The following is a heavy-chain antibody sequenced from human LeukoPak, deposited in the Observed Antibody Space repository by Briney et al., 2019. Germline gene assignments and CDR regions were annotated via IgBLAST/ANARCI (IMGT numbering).Heavy chain of an antibody. CDR1: GYTFTGYY. D-gene: IGHD3-10*01. J-gene: IGHJ4*02. CDR2: INRNSGGT. Sequence: ASVKVSCKASGYTFTGYYMHWVRQAPGQGLEWMGWINRNSGGTKYAQKFQGRVTMTRDTSITTVYMELSSLRSDDTAVYYCARDYYGSGSYYQLGYWGQGTLVTVSS. CDR3: ARDYYGSGSYYQLGY. V-gene: IGHV1-2*02.